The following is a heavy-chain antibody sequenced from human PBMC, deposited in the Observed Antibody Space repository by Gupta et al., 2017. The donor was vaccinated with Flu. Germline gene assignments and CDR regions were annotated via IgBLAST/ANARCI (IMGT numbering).Heavy chain of an antibody. Sequence: QVQLVQSGAEVKKPGSSVKVSCKASGGTFSSYAISWVRQAPGQGLEWMGGIIPIFGTANYAQKFQGRVTITADKSTSTAYMELSSLRSEDTAVYYCARHPHPPLSRLGELSLGHYYYYGMDVWGQGTTVTVSS. V-gene: IGHV1-69*06. D-gene: IGHD3-16*02. CDR3: ARHPHPPLSRLGELSLGHYYYYGMDV. J-gene: IGHJ6*02. CDR2: IIPIFGTA. CDR1: GGTFSSYA.